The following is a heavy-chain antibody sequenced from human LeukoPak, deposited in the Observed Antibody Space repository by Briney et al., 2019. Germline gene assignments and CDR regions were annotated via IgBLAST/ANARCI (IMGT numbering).Heavy chain of an antibody. D-gene: IGHD3-22*01. Sequence: GGSLRLSCAASGFTFSSYGMHWVRQAPGKGLEWVAVIWNDGSNKYYADSVKGRFTISRDNSKNTLYLQMNSLRAEDTAVYYCARIHSLYYYDSTGYGAFDIWGQGTMVTVSS. J-gene: IGHJ3*02. CDR3: ARIHSLYYYDSTGYGAFDI. CDR2: IWNDGSNK. CDR1: GFTFSSYG. V-gene: IGHV3-33*01.